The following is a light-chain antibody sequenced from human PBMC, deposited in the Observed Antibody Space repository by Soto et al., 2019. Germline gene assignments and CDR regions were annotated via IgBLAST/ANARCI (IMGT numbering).Light chain of an antibody. J-gene: IGKJ5*01. CDR2: AAS. V-gene: IGKV1-39*01. CDR3: QQSYSSSPIN. CDR1: ETISTF. Sequence: DIQLTQSPSSRSVSAGGRVTMTFLASETISTFLNWYQHKPGKAPKLLISAASRLQSGVPPRFSGSGSGTDFTLTIKSLRPEDFASYYCQQSYSSSPINCGPGTRRENK.